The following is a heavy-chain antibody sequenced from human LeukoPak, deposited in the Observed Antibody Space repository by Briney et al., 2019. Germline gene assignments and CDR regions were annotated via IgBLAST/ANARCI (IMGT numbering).Heavy chain of an antibody. CDR1: GGTFSNFA. Sequence: GASVKVSCKVSGGTFSNFAISWVRQAPGLGLEWMGRIIPILDLVNNAEKFQGRVTITADKSTSTAYMELSSLRSEDTAVYYCAIGYCSGGSCYSLDYWGQGTLVTVSS. CDR3: AIGYCSGGSCYSLDY. J-gene: IGHJ4*02. CDR2: IIPILDLV. V-gene: IGHV1-69*04. D-gene: IGHD2-15*01.